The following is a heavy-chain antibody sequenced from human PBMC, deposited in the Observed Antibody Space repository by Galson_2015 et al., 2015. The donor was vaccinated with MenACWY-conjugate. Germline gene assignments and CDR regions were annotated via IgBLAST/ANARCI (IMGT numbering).Heavy chain of an antibody. CDR2: INSDGSST. V-gene: IGHV3-74*01. Sequence: SLRLSCAASGFTFSSYWMHWVRQAPGKGLVWVSRINSDGSSTSYADSVKGRFTISRDNAKNTLYLQVNCLRAEDTAVYYCAARLLHSGGMDVWGQGTTVTVSS. CDR3: AARLLHSGGMDV. D-gene: IGHD3-10*01. J-gene: IGHJ6*02. CDR1: GFTFSSYW.